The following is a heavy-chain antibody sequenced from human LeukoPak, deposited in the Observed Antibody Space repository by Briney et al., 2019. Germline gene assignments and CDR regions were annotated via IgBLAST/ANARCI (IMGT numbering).Heavy chain of an antibody. CDR3: ASGYCSGGSCYRAEYFQH. J-gene: IGHJ1*01. CDR1: GGSISSYY. Sequence: PSETLSLTCTVSGGSISSYYWSWIRQPPGKGLEWIGYIYYSGSTNYNPSLKSRVTISVDTSKNQFTLKLSSVTAADTAVYYCASGYCSGGSCYRAEYFQHWGQGTLVTVSS. CDR2: IYYSGST. V-gene: IGHV4-59*08. D-gene: IGHD2-15*01.